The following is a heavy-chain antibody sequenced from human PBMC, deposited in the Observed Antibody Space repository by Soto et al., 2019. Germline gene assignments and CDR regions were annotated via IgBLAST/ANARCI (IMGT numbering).Heavy chain of an antibody. V-gene: IGHV3-21*01. Sequence: EVQLVESGGGLVQPGGSLRLSCAASGFTFSSYSMNWVRQAPGKGLEWVSYISFSSSSYIYYADSVKGRFTISRDNAKNSLYLQMNSLRAEDTAVYYCAKTLDCSGGSCYAAFDIWGQGTMVTVSS. D-gene: IGHD2-15*01. CDR1: GFTFSSYS. CDR2: ISFSSSSYI. CDR3: AKTLDCSGGSCYAAFDI. J-gene: IGHJ3*02.